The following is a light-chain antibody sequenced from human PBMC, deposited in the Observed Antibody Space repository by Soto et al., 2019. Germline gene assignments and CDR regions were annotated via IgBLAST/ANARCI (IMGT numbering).Light chain of an antibody. CDR1: QSVDNNY. J-gene: IGKJ4*01. V-gene: IGKV3-20*01. CDR2: GAS. Sequence: DIVLTQSPGTLSLSPGERATLSCRASQSVDNNYLAWYQQRPGQAPRLLIYGASSRATGIPDRFSGSGSGTDFTLTIRRLEPEDFAVYYCQQYGGSPLTFGGGTKVEIK. CDR3: QQYGGSPLT.